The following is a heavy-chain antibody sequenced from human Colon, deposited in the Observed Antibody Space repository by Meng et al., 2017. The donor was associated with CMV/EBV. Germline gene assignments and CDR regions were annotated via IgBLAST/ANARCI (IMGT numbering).Heavy chain of an antibody. CDR1: GGAFNAYY. CDR3: ARATKSSCWEVLDY. Sequence: QVQLQEWGAGLLKPSETLSLNCAISGGAFNAYYLSWIRQSPGKGLEGIGELNHSGSTNYNPSLKSRVTISIDTSKRHFSLRLTSVTAADTAVYYCARATKSSCWEVLDYWGHGTLVTVSS. D-gene: IGHD2-2*01. CDR2: LNHSGST. J-gene: IGHJ4*01. V-gene: IGHV4-34*01.